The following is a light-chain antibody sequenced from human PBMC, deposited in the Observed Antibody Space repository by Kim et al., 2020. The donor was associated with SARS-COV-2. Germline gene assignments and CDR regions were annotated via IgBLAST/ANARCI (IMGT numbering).Light chain of an antibody. Sequence: SPDHTTRISCSGDALPKQYAYWFQQKPGQAPLLVIYKDTKRPSEIPERFSGSNSGTTVTLTISGVQAEDEAEYYCQSADNTDTWVFGGGTQLTVL. V-gene: IGLV3-25*03. J-gene: IGLJ3*02. CDR1: ALPKQY. CDR2: KDT. CDR3: QSADNTDTWV.